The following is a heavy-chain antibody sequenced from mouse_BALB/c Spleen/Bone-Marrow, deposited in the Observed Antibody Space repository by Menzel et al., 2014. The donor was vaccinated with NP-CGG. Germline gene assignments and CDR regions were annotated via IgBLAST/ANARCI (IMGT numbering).Heavy chain of an antibody. CDR3: ASYYYGSSRFAY. CDR2: IDPANGNT. V-gene: IGHV14-3*02. J-gene: IGHJ3*01. D-gene: IGHD1-1*01. CDR1: GFNIKDTY. Sequence: EVQLQQSGAELVKPGASVKLSCTASGFNIKDTYMHWVKQRPEQGLEWIGRIDPANGNTKYDPKFQGKATITADTSSNTAYLQLSGLTSEDTAVCYCASYYYGSSRFAYWGQGTLVTVSA.